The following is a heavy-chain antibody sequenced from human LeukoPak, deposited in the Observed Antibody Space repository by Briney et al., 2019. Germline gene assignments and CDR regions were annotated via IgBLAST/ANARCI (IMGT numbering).Heavy chain of an antibody. CDR3: ARESRSPWYGSLYY. CDR1: GFTFSSYA. J-gene: IGHJ4*02. Sequence: PGGSLRLSCAATGFTFSSYAMSWVRQAPGKGLEWVSAMTGSGGSTYYADSVKGRFTISGDNSKNTLYLQMNSLRAADTAVYYCARESRSPWYGSLYYWGQGALVTVSS. CDR2: MTGSGGST. V-gene: IGHV3-23*01. D-gene: IGHD6-13*01.